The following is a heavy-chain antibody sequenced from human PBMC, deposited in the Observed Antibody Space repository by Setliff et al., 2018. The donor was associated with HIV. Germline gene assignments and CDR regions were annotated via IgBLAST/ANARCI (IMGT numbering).Heavy chain of an antibody. Sequence: GASVKVSCKASGGTFSSYSINWVRQAPGQGLEWMGGIIPIYGTPIYAQKFQGRVTITADESTSTAYMELSSLRSEDTAVYYCARNFGLSPSGKYYYYYGMDIWGQGTTVTVSS. J-gene: IGHJ6*02. D-gene: IGHD3-10*01. CDR1: GGTFSSYS. CDR3: ARNFGLSPSGKYYYYYGMDI. V-gene: IGHV1-69*13. CDR2: IIPIYGTP.